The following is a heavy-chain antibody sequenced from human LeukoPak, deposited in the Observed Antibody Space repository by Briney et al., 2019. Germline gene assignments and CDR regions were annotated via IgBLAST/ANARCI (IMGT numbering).Heavy chain of an antibody. D-gene: IGHD2-15*01. CDR1: GFTFSSYS. CDR3: AREDIVVASDI. V-gene: IGHV3-48*04. Sequence: GGSLRLSCAASGFTFSSYSMNWVRQAPGKGLEWVSYISSSSSTIYYADSVKGRFTISRDNAKNSLYLQMNSLRAEDTAVYYCAREDIVVASDIWGQGTMVTVSS. J-gene: IGHJ3*02. CDR2: ISSSSSTI.